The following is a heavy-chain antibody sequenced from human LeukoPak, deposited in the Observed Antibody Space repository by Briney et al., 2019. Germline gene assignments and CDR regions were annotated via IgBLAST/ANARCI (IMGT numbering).Heavy chain of an antibody. D-gene: IGHD4-17*01. CDR1: GDSFSSHY. V-gene: IGHV4-59*11. CDR3: ARDLVTVTKGFDI. CDR2: ISHIGRA. J-gene: IGHJ3*02. Sequence: PSETLSLTCAVSGDSFSSHYWTWIRQSPGTGLEWIGYISHIGRANYNPSLKSRVTISIDTSKNQFSLKLRSVTAADTAVYYCARDLVTVTKGFDIWGQGTMVSVSS.